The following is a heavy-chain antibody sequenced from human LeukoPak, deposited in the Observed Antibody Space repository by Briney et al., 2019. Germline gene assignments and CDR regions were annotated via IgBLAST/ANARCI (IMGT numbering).Heavy chain of an antibody. J-gene: IGHJ5*02. Sequence: ASVKVSCKASGYTFTGYYMHWVRQAPGQGLEWMGWINPNSGATIYAQNFQGRVTMTRDTSISTAYMELSRLRSDDTAVYYCARDLRGSANWFDPWGQGTLVTVSS. CDR3: ARDLRGSANWFDP. CDR1: GYTFTGYY. CDR2: INPNSGAT. V-gene: IGHV1-2*02. D-gene: IGHD3-10*01.